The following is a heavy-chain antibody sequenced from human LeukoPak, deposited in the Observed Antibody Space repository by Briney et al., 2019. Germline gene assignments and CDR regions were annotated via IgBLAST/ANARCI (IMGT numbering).Heavy chain of an antibody. CDR2: IYYSGST. J-gene: IGHJ4*02. V-gene: IGHV4-59*01. Sequence: SEALSLTCTVSGGSIISYYWSWIRQPPGKGLEWIGYIYYSGSTNYNPSLKSRVTISVDTSKNQFSLKLSSVTAADTAVYYCARDSADGNDYWGQGTLVTVSS. CDR1: GGSIISYY. CDR3: ARDSADGNDY. D-gene: IGHD5-24*01.